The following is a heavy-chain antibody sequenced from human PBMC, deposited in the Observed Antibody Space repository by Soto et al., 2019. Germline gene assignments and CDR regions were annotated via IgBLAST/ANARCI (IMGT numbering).Heavy chain of an antibody. V-gene: IGHV3-23*01. CDR3: AKERSSGWNFDS. J-gene: IGHJ4*02. Sequence: GGSLRLSCAASGFTFSTYAMSWVRQAPGRGLEWVSTIIGSGDSTYYADSVKGRFTISRDNSKNTLYLQMNSLRAEDTAVYYCAKERSSGWNFDSWGQGTLVTVSS. CDR1: GFTFSTYA. CDR2: IIGSGDST. D-gene: IGHD6-19*01.